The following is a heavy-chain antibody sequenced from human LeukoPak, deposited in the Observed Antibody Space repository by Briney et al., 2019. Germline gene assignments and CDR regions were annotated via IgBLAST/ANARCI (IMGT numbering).Heavy chain of an antibody. CDR3: ADRFCSGGSCYPTLAEYFQY. CDR2: IMPISGTA. CDR1: GGTFDSHA. V-gene: IGHV1-69*13. D-gene: IGHD2-15*01. Sequence: ASVKVSCKASGGTFDSHAINWVRQAPGRGLEWMGGIMPISGTAKYAQKFQGRFTITADASTSTAYMELTSLRSDDTAVYYCADRFCSGGSCYPTLAEYFQYWGQGTLVIVSS. J-gene: IGHJ1*01.